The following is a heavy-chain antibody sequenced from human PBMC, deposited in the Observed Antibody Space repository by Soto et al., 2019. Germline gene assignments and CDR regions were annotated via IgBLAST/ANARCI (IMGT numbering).Heavy chain of an antibody. J-gene: IGHJ6*03. Sequence: SVKVSCKASGFTFTSSAMQWVRQARGQRLEWIGWIVVGSGNTNYAQKFQERVTITRDMSTSTAYMELSSLRSEDTAVYYCAAGHEYYYYYYMDVWGKGTTVTVS. CDR3: AAGHEYYYYYYMDV. CDR2: IVVGSGNT. V-gene: IGHV1-58*02. CDR1: GFTFTSSA.